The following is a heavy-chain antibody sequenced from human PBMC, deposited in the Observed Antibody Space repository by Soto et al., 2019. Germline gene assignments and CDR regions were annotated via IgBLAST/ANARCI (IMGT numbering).Heavy chain of an antibody. CDR2: INHVGGT. J-gene: IGHJ5*02. D-gene: IGHD3-16*01. CDR3: VRIRYQLPSSVLWLDP. V-gene: IGHV4-34*01. CDR1: GGFLSESY. Sequence: SETLSLTCAVYGGFLSESYWTWIRQPPGKGLEWIGEINHVGGTNYNPSLKSRVTMSVDTSQNQFSLRLISVTAADMAMYFCVRIRYQLPSSVLWLDPWRQGTPVTVSS.